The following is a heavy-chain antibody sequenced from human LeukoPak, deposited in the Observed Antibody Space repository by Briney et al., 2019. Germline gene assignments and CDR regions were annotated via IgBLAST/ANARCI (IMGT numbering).Heavy chain of an antibody. Sequence: PGGSLRLSCAASGFTFSSYSMNWVRQAPGKGLEWVSSISSSSSYIYYADSVKGRFTISRDNAKNSLYLQMNSLRAEDTAVYYCARDSTSYDSSGYYPGYFDYWGQGTLVTVSS. J-gene: IGHJ4*02. CDR3: ARDSTSYDSSGYYPGYFDY. D-gene: IGHD3-22*01. V-gene: IGHV3-21*01. CDR2: ISSSSSYI. CDR1: GFTFSSYS.